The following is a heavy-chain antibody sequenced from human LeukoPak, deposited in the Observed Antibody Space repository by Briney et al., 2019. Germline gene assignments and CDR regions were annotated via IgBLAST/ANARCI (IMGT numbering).Heavy chain of an antibody. Sequence: GGPLRFSCVTFGITLRSYWMTWVRKAPGKGLEWVANINQDGHEKNYVDSVKGRFTIARDNPKNSLYLQMNSQRAEETAVYFCVRDMDVWAQGTTVTVSS. CDR3: VRDMDV. J-gene: IGHJ6*02. CDR2: INQDGHEK. V-gene: IGHV3-7*05. CDR1: GITLRSYW.